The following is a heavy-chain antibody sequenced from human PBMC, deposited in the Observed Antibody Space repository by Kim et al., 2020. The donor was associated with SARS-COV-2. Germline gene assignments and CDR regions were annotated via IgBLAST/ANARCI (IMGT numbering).Heavy chain of an antibody. D-gene: IGHD3-22*01. CDR2: ISDSGGST. Sequence: GGSLRLSCAASGFTFSSYAMSWVRQAPGKGLEWVSAISDSGGSTYYADSVKGRFTISRDNSKNTLYLQMNSLRAEDTAVYYCAKAMYYYDSSGYYDYWGQGTLVTVSS. CDR3: AKAMYYYDSSGYYDY. J-gene: IGHJ4*02. CDR1: GFTFSSYA. V-gene: IGHV3-23*01.